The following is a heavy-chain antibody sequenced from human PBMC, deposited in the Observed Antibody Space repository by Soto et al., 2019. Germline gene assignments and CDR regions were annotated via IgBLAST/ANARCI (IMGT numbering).Heavy chain of an antibody. Sequence: ASVKVSCKASGYTFTGYYMHWVRQAPGQGLEWMGWINPNSGGTNYAQKFQGWVTMTRDTSISTAYMELSRLRSDDTAVYYCARGHCSSTSCYGPPSPYYYYYGMAVWGQGTTVTVSS. CDR1: GYTFTGYY. CDR3: ARGHCSSTSCYGPPSPYYYYYGMAV. CDR2: INPNSGGT. D-gene: IGHD2-2*01. V-gene: IGHV1-2*04. J-gene: IGHJ6*01.